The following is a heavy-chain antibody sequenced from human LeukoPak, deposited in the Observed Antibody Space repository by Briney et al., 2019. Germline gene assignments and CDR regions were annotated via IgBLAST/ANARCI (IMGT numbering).Heavy chain of an antibody. D-gene: IGHD6-19*01. Sequence: PGGSLRLSCAASGFTFSTYAMHWVRQAPGKGLELVAVISYDGSNKYYADSVKGRFTISRDNSKNTLYLQMNSLRAEDTALYYCARGRGVGEQWLLRGYFDYWGQGTLVTVSS. CDR2: ISYDGSNK. CDR1: GFTFSTYA. V-gene: IGHV3-30-3*01. J-gene: IGHJ4*02. CDR3: ARGRGVGEQWLLRGYFDY.